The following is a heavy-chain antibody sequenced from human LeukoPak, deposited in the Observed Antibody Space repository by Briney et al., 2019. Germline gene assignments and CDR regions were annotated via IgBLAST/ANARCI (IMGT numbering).Heavy chain of an antibody. CDR3: ARDLTYFDF. V-gene: IGHV4-61*02. D-gene: IGHD1-20*01. CDR2: IYTSGST. CDR1: GGSISSGSYY. J-gene: IGHJ4*02. Sequence: SETLSLTCTVSGGSISSGSYYWSWIRQPAGKGLEWIGRIYTSGSTNYNPSLKSRVTISVDTSKNQFSLKLSSVTAADTAVYYCARDLTYFDFWGQGTLVTVSS.